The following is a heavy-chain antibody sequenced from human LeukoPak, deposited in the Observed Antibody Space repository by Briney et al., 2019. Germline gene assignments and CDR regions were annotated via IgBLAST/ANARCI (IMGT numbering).Heavy chain of an antibody. CDR1: GFTFSDYY. V-gene: IGHV3-11*04. Sequence: GGSLRLSCAASGFTFSDYYMSWIRQAPGKGLEWVSYISRGGSTTYYADSVKGRFTISRDNAKNSLYLQMNSLRAEDTAVYYCARDPPTDDSSGYYLDYWGQGTLVTVSS. CDR3: ARDPPTDDSSGYYLDY. D-gene: IGHD3-22*01. J-gene: IGHJ4*02. CDR2: ISRGGSTT.